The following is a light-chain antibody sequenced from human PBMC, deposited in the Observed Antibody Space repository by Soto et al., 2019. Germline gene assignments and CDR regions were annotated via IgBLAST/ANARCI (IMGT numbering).Light chain of an antibody. Sequence: EIVLTQSPATLSVSPGERATLSCRASQSVSSTLAWYQQKPGQAPRLLIFGASSRATGIPDRFSGSGSGTDFTLTISRLEPEDFAVFYCQQYGTLPLTFGGGTKVDIK. CDR1: QSVSST. V-gene: IGKV3-20*01. CDR2: GAS. CDR3: QQYGTLPLT. J-gene: IGKJ4*01.